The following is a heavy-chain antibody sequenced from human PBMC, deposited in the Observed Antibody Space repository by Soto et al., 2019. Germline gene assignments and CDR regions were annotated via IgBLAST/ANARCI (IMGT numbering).Heavy chain of an antibody. CDR2: IYYSGST. V-gene: IGHV4-31*03. J-gene: IGHJ5*02. CDR3: AREKAARFGWFDP. Sequence: PSETLSLTCTVSGGSISSGGYYWSWIRQHPGKGLEWIGYIYYSGSTYYNPSLKSRVTISVDTSKNQFSLKLSSVTAADTAVYYCAREKAARFGWFDPWGQGTLVTVS. CDR1: GGSISSGGYY. D-gene: IGHD6-6*01.